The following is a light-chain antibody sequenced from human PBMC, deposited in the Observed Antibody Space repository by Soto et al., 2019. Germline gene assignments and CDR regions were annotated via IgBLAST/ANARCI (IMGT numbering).Light chain of an antibody. J-gene: IGKJ5*01. V-gene: IGKV4-1*01. CDR2: WAS. Sequence: DIVMTQSPDSLAVSLGERATINCKSSQSVLYTSNNKNYLAWYQQKPGQPPKALIYWASTRESGVPDRFSGSGSGTDFTLTISSLQAEDVAVYYCQQYYSSPTFGQGTRLEI. CDR3: QQYYSSPT. CDR1: QSVLYTSNNKNY.